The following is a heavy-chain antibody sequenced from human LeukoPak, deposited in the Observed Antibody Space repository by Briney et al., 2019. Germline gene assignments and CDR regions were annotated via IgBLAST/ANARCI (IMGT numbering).Heavy chain of an antibody. CDR2: IKQDGSEK. D-gene: IGHD3-22*01. V-gene: IGHV3-7*01. Sequence: PGGFLRLSCAASGFTFSSYWMSWVRQAPGKGLEWVANIKQDGSEKYYVDSVKGRFTISRDNAKNSLYLQMNSLRAEDTAVYYCAREGDSSGYYYVTFEVVDAFDIWGQGTMVTVSS. CDR3: AREGDSSGYYYVTFEVVDAFDI. J-gene: IGHJ3*02. CDR1: GFTFSSYW.